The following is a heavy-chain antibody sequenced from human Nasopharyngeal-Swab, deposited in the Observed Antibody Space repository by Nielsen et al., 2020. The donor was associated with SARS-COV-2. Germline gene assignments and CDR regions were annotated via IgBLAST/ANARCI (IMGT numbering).Heavy chain of an antibody. CDR2: ITGSGGST. V-gene: IGHV3-23*01. CDR1: GFTFNNYN. J-gene: IGHJ6*02. CDR3: ARDGLDYDFWSAYFMDV. Sequence: GGSLRLSCAASGFTFNNYNFNWVRQAPGKGLEWVSTITGSGGSTYYADSVKGRFTISRDNSKNTLYLQMNSLRAEDTAVYYCARDGLDYDFWSAYFMDVWGQGTTVTVSS. D-gene: IGHD3-3*01.